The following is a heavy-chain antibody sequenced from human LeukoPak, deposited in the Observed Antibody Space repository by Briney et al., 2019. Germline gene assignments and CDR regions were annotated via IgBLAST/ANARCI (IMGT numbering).Heavy chain of an antibody. CDR1: GDSINIRGYY. D-gene: IGHD3-9*01. CDR3: VRLTQTMYYDVFGHSDS. Sequence: SETLSLTCTVSGDSINIRGYYWGWIRQPPGKGLEWIGALYYNRTPFYNPSLKSRVTTSTDTSQNQFSMKLTSVTAADTAVYYCVRLTQTMYYDVFGHSDSWGQGTLVIVSS. J-gene: IGHJ4*02. V-gene: IGHV4-39*01. CDR2: LYYNRTP.